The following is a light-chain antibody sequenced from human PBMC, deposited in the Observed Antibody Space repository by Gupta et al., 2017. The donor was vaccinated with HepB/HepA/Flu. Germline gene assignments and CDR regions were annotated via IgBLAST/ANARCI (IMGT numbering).Light chain of an antibody. CDR3: QQRTNWT. Sequence: ESVLTQSPATLSLSPGERATRSCRASQSVGRYLDWHQQKPGQAPRLLIYDALSRATGIRARFSGSGSGTDFTLTSSSLEPEDVEVYYCQQRTNWTFGQGTKVEIK. J-gene: IGKJ1*01. V-gene: IGKV3-11*01. CDR2: DAL. CDR1: QSVGRY.